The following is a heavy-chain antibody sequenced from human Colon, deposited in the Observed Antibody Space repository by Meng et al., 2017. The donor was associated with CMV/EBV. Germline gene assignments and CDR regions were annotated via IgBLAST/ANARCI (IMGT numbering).Heavy chain of an antibody. V-gene: IGHV4-34*01. Sequence: LSLPCAVYGGSFSGYYWSWLRQPPGKGLEWIGEINHSGSTNYNPSLKSRVTISVDTSKNQFSLKLSSVTAADTAVYYCARGRVTFDYWGQGTLVTVSS. D-gene: IGHD2-21*02. CDR3: ARGRVTFDY. J-gene: IGHJ4*02. CDR1: GGSFSGYY. CDR2: INHSGST.